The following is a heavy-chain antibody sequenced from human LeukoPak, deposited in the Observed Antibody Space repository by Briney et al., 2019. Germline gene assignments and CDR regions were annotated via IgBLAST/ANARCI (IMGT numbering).Heavy chain of an antibody. CDR1: GGSVTSGSYY. D-gene: IGHD3-9*01. Sequence: SETLSLTCNVSGGSVTSGSYYWSWIRQPPGKGLEWIGCIFYTGSTNYNPSLKSRVTISVDTSKNQFSLKLSSVTAADTALYYCAAVLTAYSSIDYWGQGILVTVSS. J-gene: IGHJ4*02. CDR3: AAVLTAYSSIDY. V-gene: IGHV4-61*01. CDR2: IFYTGST.